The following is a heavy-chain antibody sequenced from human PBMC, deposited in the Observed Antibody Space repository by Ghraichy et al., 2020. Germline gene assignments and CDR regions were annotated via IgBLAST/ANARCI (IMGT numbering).Heavy chain of an antibody. J-gene: IGHJ5*02. V-gene: IGHV4-39*01. D-gene: IGHD1-26*01. CDR1: GDSINTNHYF. Sequence: SQTLSLTCTVSGDSINTNHYFWAWIRQSPGKGLEWIGHVFYSGATYYNPSLRSRVTMSIDTSKNQYSLKLRSVTATDTAFYYCARRAPSHYLLNTWFDPWGQGTLVTVSS. CDR2: VFYSGAT. CDR3: ARRAPSHYLLNTWFDP.